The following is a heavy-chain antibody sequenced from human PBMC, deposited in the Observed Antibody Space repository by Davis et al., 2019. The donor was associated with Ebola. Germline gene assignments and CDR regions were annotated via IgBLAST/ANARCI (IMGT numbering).Heavy chain of an antibody. V-gene: IGHV1-8*01. CDR1: GYTFTSYD. CDR3: ARGGLIAAAGSTFDY. D-gene: IGHD6-13*01. Sequence: AASVKVSCKASGYTFTSYDINWVRQATGQGLEWMGWMNPNSGNTGYAQKFQGRVTMTRNTSISTAYMELRSLRSDDTAVYYCARGGLIAAAGSTFDYWGQGTLVTVSS. CDR2: MNPNSGNT. J-gene: IGHJ4*02.